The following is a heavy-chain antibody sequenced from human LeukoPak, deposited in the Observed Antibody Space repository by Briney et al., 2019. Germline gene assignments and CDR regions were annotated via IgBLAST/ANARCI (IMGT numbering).Heavy chain of an antibody. CDR2: INSGGST. D-gene: IGHD2-21*02. CDR3: AKVPRQCGGDCFSLLDY. V-gene: IGHV3-23*01. J-gene: IGHJ4*02. Sequence: GGSLRLSCAASGFTFSSYSMSWVRQAPGKGLEWVSLINSGGSTYYAESVKGRFTISRDNSKNMLYLQMNSLRAEDTAVFYCAKVPRQCGGDCFSLLDYWGQGTLVTVSS. CDR1: GFTFSSYS.